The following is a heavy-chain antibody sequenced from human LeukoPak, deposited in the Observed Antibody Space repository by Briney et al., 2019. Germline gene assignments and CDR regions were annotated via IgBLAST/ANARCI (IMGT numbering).Heavy chain of an antibody. V-gene: IGHV1-24*01. J-gene: IGHJ4*02. D-gene: IGHD3-22*01. CDR3: ATYLLLYDSSGYPH. CDR2: FDLKDGEK. CDR1: GYTLTELS. Sequence: ASVKVSCKVSGYTLTELSMHWVRQAPGKGGERGGGFDLKDGEKINAQKFQGRVTMTEERATDTAYMELGSLRSEDTALYYCATYLLLYDSSGYPHWGQGTLFTVSS.